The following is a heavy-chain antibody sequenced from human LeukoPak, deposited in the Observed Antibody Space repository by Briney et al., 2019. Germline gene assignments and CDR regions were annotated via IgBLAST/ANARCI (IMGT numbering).Heavy chain of an antibody. D-gene: IGHD6-13*01. CDR3: ARSIRSYSRDFGAFDI. CDR2: ISSSSSYI. J-gene: IGHJ3*02. CDR1: GFTFSSYS. V-gene: IGHV3-21*01. Sequence: GGSLRLSCAASGFTFSSYSMNWVRQAPGKGLEWVSSISSSSSYIYYADSVKGRFTISRDNAKNSLYLQMNSLRAEDTAVYYCARSIRSYSRDFGAFDIWGQGTMVTVSS.